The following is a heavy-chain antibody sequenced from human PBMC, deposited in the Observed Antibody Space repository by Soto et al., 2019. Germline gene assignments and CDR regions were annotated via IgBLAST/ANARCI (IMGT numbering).Heavy chain of an antibody. Sequence: SETLSLTCTVSGGSISSGGYYWSWIRQHPGKGLEWIGYIYYSGSTYYNPSLKSRVTISVDTSKNQFSLKLSSVTAADTAVYYCARGGIQLATDYYYGMDVWGQGTTVTISS. V-gene: IGHV4-31*03. CDR2: IYYSGST. D-gene: IGHD5-18*01. J-gene: IGHJ6*02. CDR1: GGSISSGGYY. CDR3: ARGGIQLATDYYYGMDV.